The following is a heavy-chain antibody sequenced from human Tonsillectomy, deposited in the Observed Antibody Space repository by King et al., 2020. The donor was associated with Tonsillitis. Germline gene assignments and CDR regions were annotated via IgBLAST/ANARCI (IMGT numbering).Heavy chain of an antibody. CDR2: IRGNGGNT. CDR1: GFTFTNYA. Sequence: EVQLVESGGGLVQPGGSLRLSCAASGFTFTNYAMSWVRQAPGKGLEWVSTIRGNGGNTYYADSVKGRFTISRDNSENTLYLQMNSLRAEDTAVYYCAKPLSGGYYGFEYWGQGTLVTASS. D-gene: IGHD3-10*01. V-gene: IGHV3-23*04. J-gene: IGHJ4*02. CDR3: AKPLSGGYYGFEY.